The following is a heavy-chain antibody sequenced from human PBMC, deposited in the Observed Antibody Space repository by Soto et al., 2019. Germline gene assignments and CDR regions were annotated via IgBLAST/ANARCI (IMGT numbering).Heavy chain of an antibody. CDR2: INHSGST. CDR3: ARGYCTNGVCLNWFDP. D-gene: IGHD2-8*01. CDR1: GGSLSGYD. V-gene: IGHV4-34*01. J-gene: IGHJ5*02. Sequence: PSETLSLTCAVCGGSLSGYDGSWTRQPPGKGLEWIGEINHSGSTNYNQSLKSRVTISVDTSKNQFSLKLSSVTAADTAVYYCARGYCTNGVCLNWFDPWGQGTLVTVSS.